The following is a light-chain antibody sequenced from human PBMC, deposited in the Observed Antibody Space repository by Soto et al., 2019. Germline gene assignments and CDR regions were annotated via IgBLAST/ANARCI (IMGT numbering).Light chain of an antibody. CDR3: QQYSNWPEYT. CDR1: QSVGTT. V-gene: IGKV3-15*01. CDR2: GAS. Sequence: EIVMTQSPATLSLSPGEGATLSCRASQSVGTTLAWYQQKPGQAPRLLIFGASARVTGVPARFSGSGSGTEFTLSISSLQSDAFAVYYCQQYSNWPEYTFGQGTKLEIK. J-gene: IGKJ2*01.